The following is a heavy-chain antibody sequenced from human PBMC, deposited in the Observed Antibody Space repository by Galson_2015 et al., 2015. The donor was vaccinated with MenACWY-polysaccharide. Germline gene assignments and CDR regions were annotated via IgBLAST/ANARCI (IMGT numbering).Heavy chain of an antibody. J-gene: IGHJ3*01. CDR2: IQYDGSQK. Sequence: SLRLSCAASGSKFRGSGMHWVRQAPGKGLEWVAVIQYDGSQKQYIDSVRGRFSISRDNSKITLYLEMNSLRAEDTALYYCAREGSRIVFHAFDVWGQGTMVTVSS. CDR1: GSKFRGSG. V-gene: IGHV3-33*01. D-gene: IGHD3-10*02. CDR3: AREGSRIVFHAFDV.